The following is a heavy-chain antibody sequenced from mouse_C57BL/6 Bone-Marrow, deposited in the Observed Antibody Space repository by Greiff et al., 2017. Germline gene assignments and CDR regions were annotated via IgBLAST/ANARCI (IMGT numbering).Heavy chain of an antibody. J-gene: IGHJ3*01. D-gene: IGHD1-1*01. CDR3: ARGSTVVEGGFAY. V-gene: IGHV3-6*01. Sequence: EVKLVESGPGLVKPSQSLSLTCSVTGYSITSGYYWNWIRQFPGNKLEWMGYISYDGSNNYNPSLKNRISITRDTSKNQFFLKLNSVTTEDTATYYCARGSTVVEGGFAYWGQGTLVTVSA. CDR2: ISYDGSN. CDR1: GYSITSGYY.